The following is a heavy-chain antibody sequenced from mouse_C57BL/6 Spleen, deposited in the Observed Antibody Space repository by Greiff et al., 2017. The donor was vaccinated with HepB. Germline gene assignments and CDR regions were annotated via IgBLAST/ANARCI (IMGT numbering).Heavy chain of an antibody. CDR3: ARGRAYYGYDVGFDY. CDR1: GYTFTSYG. CDR2: IYPRSGNT. J-gene: IGHJ2*01. Sequence: QVQLQQSGAELARPGASVKLSCKASGYTFTSYGISWVKQRTGQGLEWIGEIYPRSGNTYYNEKFKGKATLTADKSSSTAYMELRSLTSEDSAVYFGARGRAYYGYDVGFDYWGQGTTLTVSS. V-gene: IGHV1-81*01. D-gene: IGHD2-9*01.